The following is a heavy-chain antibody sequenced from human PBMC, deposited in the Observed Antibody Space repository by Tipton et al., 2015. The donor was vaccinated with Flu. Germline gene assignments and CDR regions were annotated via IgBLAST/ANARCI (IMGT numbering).Heavy chain of an antibody. CDR3: ARVRVRPDPYYYGMDV. J-gene: IGHJ6*02. CDR1: GYTFTGYY. CDR2: INPNSGGT. Sequence: QLVQSGTEVKKPGASVKVSCKASGYTFTGYYMHWVRQAPGQGLEWMGWINPNSGGTNYAQKFQGRVTMTRDTSISTAYMELSRLRSDDTAVYYCARVRVRPDPYYYGMDVWGQGTTVTVSS. V-gene: IGHV1-2*02. D-gene: IGHD4/OR15-4a*01.